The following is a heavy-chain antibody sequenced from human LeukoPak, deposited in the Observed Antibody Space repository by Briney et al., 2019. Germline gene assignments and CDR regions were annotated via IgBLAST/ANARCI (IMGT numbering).Heavy chain of an antibody. Sequence: GALRLSCAASGFTFSGSAMHWVRQAPGKGLEWVAVIWYDGSNKYYADSVKGRFTISRDNSKNTLYLQMNSLRAEDTAVYYCARDHGYCSSTSCYTMDVWGQGTTVTVSS. D-gene: IGHD2-2*02. CDR3: ARDHGYCSSTSCYTMDV. J-gene: IGHJ6*02. CDR1: GFTFSGSA. CDR2: IWYDGSNK. V-gene: IGHV3-33*08.